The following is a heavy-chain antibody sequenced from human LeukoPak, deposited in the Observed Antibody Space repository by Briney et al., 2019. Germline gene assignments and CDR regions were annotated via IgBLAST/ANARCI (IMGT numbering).Heavy chain of an antibody. J-gene: IGHJ4*02. CDR1: GGSISSGGYY. CDR2: IYYSGST. V-gene: IGHV4-31*03. D-gene: IGHD4-17*01. CDR3: ARCGKDGDYVQN. Sequence: KPSQTLSLTCTVSGGSISSGGYYWSWIRQHPGKGLEWIGYIYYSGSTYYNPSLKSRVTISVDTSKNQFSLKLSSVTAADTAVYYCARCGKDGDYVQNWGQGTLVTASS.